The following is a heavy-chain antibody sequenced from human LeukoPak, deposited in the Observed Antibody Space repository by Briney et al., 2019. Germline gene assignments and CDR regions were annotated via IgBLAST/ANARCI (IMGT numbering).Heavy chain of an antibody. D-gene: IGHD2-21*02. V-gene: IGHV4-34*01. CDR2: INHSGST. Sequence: SETLSLTCAVYGGSFSGYYWSWIRQPPGKGLEWIGEINHSGSTNYNPSLKSRVTISVDTSRNQFSLKLSSVTAADTAVYYCARAPSLYCGGDCRSTPGAYYYYYYGMDVWGQGTTVTVSS. CDR3: ARAPSLYCGGDCRSTPGAYYYYYYGMDV. CDR1: GGSFSGYY. J-gene: IGHJ6*02.